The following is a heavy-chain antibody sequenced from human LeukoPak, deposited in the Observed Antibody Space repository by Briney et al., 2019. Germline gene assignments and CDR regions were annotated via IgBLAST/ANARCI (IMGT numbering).Heavy chain of an antibody. J-gene: IGHJ4*02. D-gene: IGHD3-3*01. Sequence: AGSLRLSCAASGRTFSSYAMSWVRQAPGKGLEWVSAISSSSGHTYYADSVKGRFTISRDNSKNTLYLQMNSLRAEDTAVYYCAKVGFSEMEWLLYSDHWGQGTLVTVSS. CDR2: ISSSSGHT. V-gene: IGHV3-23*01. CDR3: AKVGFSEMEWLLYSDH. CDR1: GRTFSSYA.